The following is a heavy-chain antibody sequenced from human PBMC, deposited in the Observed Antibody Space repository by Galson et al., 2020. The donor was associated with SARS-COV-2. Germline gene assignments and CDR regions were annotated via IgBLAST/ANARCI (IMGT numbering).Heavy chain of an antibody. J-gene: IGHJ4*02. CDR1: GFTFDDYA. V-gene: IGHV3-9*01. CDR3: AKGPDYGDYLSYFDY. CDR2: ISWNSGSI. D-gene: IGHD4-17*01. Sequence: SLKISCAASGFTFDDYAMHWVRQAPGKGLEWVSGISWNSGSIGYADSVKGRFTISRDNAKNSLYLQMNSLRAEDTALYYCAKGPDYGDYLSYFDYWGQGTLVTVSS.